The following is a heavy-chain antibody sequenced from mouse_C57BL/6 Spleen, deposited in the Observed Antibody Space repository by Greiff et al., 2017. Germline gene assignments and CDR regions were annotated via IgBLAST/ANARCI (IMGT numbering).Heavy chain of an antibody. V-gene: IGHV1-82*01. CDR3: ARERTGTKEGFAY. CDR2: IYPGDGDT. CDR1: GYAFSSSW. J-gene: IGHJ3*01. D-gene: IGHD4-1*01. Sequence: VQLQQSGPELVKPGASVKISCKASGYAFSSSWMNWVKQRPGKGLEWIGRIYPGDGDTNYNGKFKGKATLTADKSSSTAYMQLSSLTSEDSAVYCCARERTGTKEGFAYWGQGTLVTVSA.